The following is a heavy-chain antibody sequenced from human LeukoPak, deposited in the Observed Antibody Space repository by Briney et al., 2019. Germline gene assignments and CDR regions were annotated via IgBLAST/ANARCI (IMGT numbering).Heavy chain of an antibody. CDR1: GFTFSSYW. CDR3: ARSRGSGSYDAAPWDY. CDR2: INQDGSAK. Sequence: GGSLTLTCAASGFTFSSYWMSWVRQAPGMGLEWVANINQDGSAKYYVDSVKGRFTISRDNANNSLCLQVNSLRAEDTAVYSCARSRGSGSYDAAPWDYWGQGTLVTVSS. V-gene: IGHV3-7*01. D-gene: IGHD1-26*01. J-gene: IGHJ4*01.